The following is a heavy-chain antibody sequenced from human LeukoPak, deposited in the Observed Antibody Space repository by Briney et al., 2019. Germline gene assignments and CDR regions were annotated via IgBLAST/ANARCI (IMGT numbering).Heavy chain of an antibody. J-gene: IGHJ3*02. CDR2: IYTGDSGRST. V-gene: IGHV3-66*01. CDR1: GFTVSSNY. CDR3: WRDFRGEVSSGYYRVYSFDI. Sequence: PGGSLTLSCAASGFTVSSNYMSWVRQPPGKGLEWFVVIYTGDSGRSTYYVDFVKGRFTIPRDNSKNKLYSQMNNLRVEDAAVYYCWRDFRGEVSSGYYRVYSFDIWGQGTMVIVSS. D-gene: IGHD3-22*01.